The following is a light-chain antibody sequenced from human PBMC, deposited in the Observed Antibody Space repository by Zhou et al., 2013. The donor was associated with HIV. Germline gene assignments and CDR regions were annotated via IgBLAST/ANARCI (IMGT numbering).Light chain of an antibody. Sequence: EIVLTQSPGTLSLSPGERATLSCRASQSVSTNYLAWYQQKPGQAPRLLIHGASSRATGIPDRFSGSGSGTDFTLTISSLQSEDFGVYYCHQYNDWPYTFGQGTKLEIK. V-gene: IGKV3-20*01. CDR2: GAS. CDR1: QSVSTNY. J-gene: IGKJ2*01. CDR3: HQYNDWPYT.